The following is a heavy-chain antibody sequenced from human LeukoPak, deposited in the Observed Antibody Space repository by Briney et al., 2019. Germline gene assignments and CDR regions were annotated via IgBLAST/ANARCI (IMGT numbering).Heavy chain of an antibody. CDR3: ARIGSDDTALDY. D-gene: IGHD5-18*01. CDR2: IYYSGST. V-gene: IGHV4-28*01. CDR1: GYSISSSNW. Sequence: MPSETLSLTCAVSGYSISSSNWWGWIRQPPGKGLEWIGYIYYSGSTYYNPSLKSRVTMSVDTSKNQFSLKLSSVTAVDTAVYYCARIGSDDTALDYWGQGTLVTVSS. J-gene: IGHJ4*02.